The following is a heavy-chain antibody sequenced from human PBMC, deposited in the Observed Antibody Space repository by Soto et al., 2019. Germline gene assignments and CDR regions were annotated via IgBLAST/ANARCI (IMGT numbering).Heavy chain of an antibody. CDR1: GGSFSGYY. CDR2: INHSGST. CDR3: ARRGVDTAEGVEFDY. V-gene: IGHV4-34*01. D-gene: IGHD5-18*01. Sequence: SETLSLTCAVYGGSFSGYYWSWIRQPPGKGLEWIGEINHSGSTNYNPSLKSRVTISVDTSKNQFSLKLSSVTAADTAVYYCARRGVDTAEGVEFDYWGQGTLVTVSS. J-gene: IGHJ4*02.